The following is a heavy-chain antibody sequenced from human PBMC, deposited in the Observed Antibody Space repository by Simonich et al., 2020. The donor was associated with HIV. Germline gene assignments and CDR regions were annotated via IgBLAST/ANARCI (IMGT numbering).Heavy chain of an antibody. Sequence: QVQLQQWGTGLLKPSETLSLTCAVYGGSYSGYNWSWIRQPPGKGLEWSGEINHSGSTNYNPSLKSRVTISVDTSKNQFSLKLSSVTAADTAVYYCARLTAGGLGEYFQHWGQGTLVTVSS. V-gene: IGHV4-34*01. CDR1: GGSYSGYN. J-gene: IGHJ1*01. D-gene: IGHD6-13*01. CDR3: ARLTAGGLGEYFQH. CDR2: INHSGST.